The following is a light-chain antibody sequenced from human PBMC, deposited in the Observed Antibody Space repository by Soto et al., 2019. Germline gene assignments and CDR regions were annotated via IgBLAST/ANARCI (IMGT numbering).Light chain of an antibody. Sequence: QSALTQPASVSGSPGQSMTISCTGTSSDVGGYNYVSWYQQHPGKAPKLMIYEVSNRPSGVSNRFSGSKSGNTASLTISGLQVEDEADYYCSSYTTSSTLVFGTGTRSPS. CDR1: SSDVGGYNY. CDR2: EVS. J-gene: IGLJ1*01. CDR3: SSYTTSSTLV. V-gene: IGLV2-14*01.